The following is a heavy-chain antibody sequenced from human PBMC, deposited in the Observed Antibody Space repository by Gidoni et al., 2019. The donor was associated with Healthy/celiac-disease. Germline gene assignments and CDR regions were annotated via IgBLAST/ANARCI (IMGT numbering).Heavy chain of an antibody. D-gene: IGHD5-18*01. CDR1: GYTCTSYG. CDR3: ARDRRSYGPTSHDAFDI. V-gene: IGHV1-18*01. CDR2: ISAYNGNT. J-gene: IGHJ3*02. Sequence: QVKLVQSGAEVKKPGVPVKVSCKASGYTCTSYGNSWVRQAPGQGLEWMGWISAYNGNTNYAQKLQGRVTMTTDTSTSTAYMELRSLRSDDTAVYYCARDRRSYGPTSHDAFDIWGQGTMVTVSS.